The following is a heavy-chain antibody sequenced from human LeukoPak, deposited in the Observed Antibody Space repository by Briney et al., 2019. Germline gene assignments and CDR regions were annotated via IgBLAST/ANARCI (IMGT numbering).Heavy chain of an antibody. Sequence: PGGSLRLSCAASGFTFSSYAMHWVRQAPGKGLEWVAVISYDGSNKYYADSVKGRFTISRDNAKNSLYLQMNSLRAEDTALYYCARDSGGLGYYWGQGTLVTVSS. CDR2: ISYDGSNK. V-gene: IGHV3-30*04. CDR1: GFTFSSYA. CDR3: ARDSGGLGYY. D-gene: IGHD4-17*01. J-gene: IGHJ4*02.